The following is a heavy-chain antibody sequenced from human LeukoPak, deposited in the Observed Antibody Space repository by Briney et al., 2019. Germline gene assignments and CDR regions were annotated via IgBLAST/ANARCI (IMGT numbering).Heavy chain of an antibody. CDR3: ARGHTAVTRHFDF. D-gene: IGHD4-17*01. J-gene: IGHJ4*02. CDR1: GFTFTTYS. V-gene: IGHV3-21*01. Sequence: PGGSLRLSCEASGFTFTTYSMTWVRQAPGKGLEWVSIISSGSSAIFSADALKGRFTVSRDDAKNLLYLDMNSLRAEDTAVYYCARGHTAVTRHFDFWGQGTLVTVSS. CDR2: ISSGSSAI.